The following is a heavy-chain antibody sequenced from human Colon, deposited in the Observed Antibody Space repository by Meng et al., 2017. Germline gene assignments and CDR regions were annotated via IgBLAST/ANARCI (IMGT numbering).Heavy chain of an antibody. J-gene: IGHJ5*02. CDR1: GGSFSGYY. CDR3: ARERLSSGWYGGRWFDP. Sequence: QVRLQPWGAGLLKPSETLSLTCAVYGGSFSGYYWSWIRQPPGKGLEWIGEINHSGSTNYNPSLKSRVTISVDTSKNQFSLKLSSVTAADTAVYYCARERLSSGWYGGRWFDPWGQGTLVTVSS. V-gene: IGHV4-34*01. CDR2: INHSGST. D-gene: IGHD6-19*01.